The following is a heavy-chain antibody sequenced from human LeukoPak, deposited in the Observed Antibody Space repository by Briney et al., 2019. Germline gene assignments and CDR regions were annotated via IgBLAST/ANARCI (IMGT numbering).Heavy chain of an antibody. V-gene: IGHV4-4*07. D-gene: IGHD1-26*01. CDR3: ARVWGSGSVGNIEPGIFEY. J-gene: IGHJ4*02. CDR1: GGSISSYY. Sequence: SETLSLTCTVSGGSISSYYWSWIRQPAGKGLEWIGRIYTSGSTNYNPSLKSRVTMSVDTSKNQFSLKLSSVTAADTAVYYCARVWGSGSVGNIEPGIFEYWGQGTLVTVSS. CDR2: IYTSGST.